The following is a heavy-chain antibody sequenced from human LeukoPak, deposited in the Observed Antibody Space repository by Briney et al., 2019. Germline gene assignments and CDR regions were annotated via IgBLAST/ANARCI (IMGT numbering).Heavy chain of an antibody. V-gene: IGHV3-74*01. D-gene: IGHD6-13*01. CDR3: ARDSSSSYKDAFDI. J-gene: IGHJ3*02. CDR1: GFTFSSYW. Sequence: PGGSLRLSCAASGFTFSSYWMHWVRQASGKGLVWVSRINSDGSSTSYADSVKGRFTISRDNAKNSLYLQMNSLRAEDTAVYYCARDSSSSYKDAFDIWGQGTMVTVSS. CDR2: INSDGSST.